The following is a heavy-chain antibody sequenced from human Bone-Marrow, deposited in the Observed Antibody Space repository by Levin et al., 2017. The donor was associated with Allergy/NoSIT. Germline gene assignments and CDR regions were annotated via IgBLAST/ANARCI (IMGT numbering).Heavy chain of an antibody. CDR2: IRGDSGAT. Sequence: PGGSLRLSCAASGFTLTTYSMTWFRQAPGKGLEWVTYIRGDSGATYYADSLKGRFTISRDDAKNSVLLQMTSLRVEDTAVYYCARGRLPKYYFDHWGQGTLVTVSS. J-gene: IGHJ4*02. V-gene: IGHV3-48*01. CDR3: ARGRLPKYYFDH. CDR1: GFTLTTYS. D-gene: IGHD6-25*01.